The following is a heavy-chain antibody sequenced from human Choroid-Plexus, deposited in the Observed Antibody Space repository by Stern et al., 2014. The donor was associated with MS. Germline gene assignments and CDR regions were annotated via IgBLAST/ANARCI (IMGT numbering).Heavy chain of an antibody. Sequence: QVQLVQSGAEVKKPGASVKVSCKTSGYIFTGYYIHWVRQAPGQGLEWMAWINPNTGGTQDAKKFQGRVPMSRDTSISTAYVELSSLTSDDTAVYYCARDQRGITIFGVVTDYYYLGMDVWGQGTTVTVSS. CDR1: GYIFTGYY. D-gene: IGHD3-3*01. J-gene: IGHJ6*02. CDR2: INPNTGGT. V-gene: IGHV1-2*02. CDR3: ARDQRGITIFGVVTDYYYLGMDV.